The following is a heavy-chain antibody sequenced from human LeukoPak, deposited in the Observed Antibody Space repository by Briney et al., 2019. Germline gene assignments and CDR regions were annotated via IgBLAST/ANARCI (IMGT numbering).Heavy chain of an antibody. CDR2: INQDGSEK. CDR3: ARDGSGEWPIGY. V-gene: IGHV3-7*01. CDR1: GFPFSSHW. Sequence: GGSLRLSCAASGFPFSSHWLSWFRQSPGKGLEWVAHINQDGSEKYYVDSVKGRFTISRDDAKNSLYLQMSSLRAEDTAVYYCARDGSGEWPIGYWGQGTLVTVSS. D-gene: IGHD3-10*01. J-gene: IGHJ4*02.